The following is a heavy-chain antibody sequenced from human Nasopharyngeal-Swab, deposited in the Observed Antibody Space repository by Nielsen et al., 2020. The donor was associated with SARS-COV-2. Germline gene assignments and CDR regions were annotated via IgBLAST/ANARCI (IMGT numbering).Heavy chain of an antibody. CDR3: ARDLRSGWNWFDP. CDR1: GFTFSSDS. V-gene: IGHV3-21*01. CDR2: ISSSSSYI. Sequence: GGSLRLSCAASGFTFSSDSMNGVRQAPGKGLEWVSSISSSSSYIYYADSVKGRFTISRDNAKNSLYLQMNSLRAEDTAVYYCARDLRSGWNWFDPWGQGTLVTVSS. J-gene: IGHJ5*02. D-gene: IGHD6-19*01.